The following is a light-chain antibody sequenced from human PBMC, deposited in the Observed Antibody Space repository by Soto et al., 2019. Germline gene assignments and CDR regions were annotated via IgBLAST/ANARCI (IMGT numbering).Light chain of an antibody. CDR3: KQYNSYWT. CDR1: QSISSW. CDR2: KAS. Sequence: DIQMTQSPSTLSASVGDRVTITCRASQSISSWLAWYQQKPGKAPKLLIYKASNLESGVPSRFSGSGSGTEFTLTISSLQPDDLATYYCKQYNSYWTFGQGTKVEIK. J-gene: IGKJ1*01. V-gene: IGKV1-5*03.